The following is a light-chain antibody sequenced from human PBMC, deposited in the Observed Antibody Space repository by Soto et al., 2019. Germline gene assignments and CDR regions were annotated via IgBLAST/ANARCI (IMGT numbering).Light chain of an antibody. V-gene: IGKV1-5*01. J-gene: IGKJ1*01. Sequence: DIQMTQSPSTLSASVGDRVTITCRASQSISRWLAWHQQKPGKAPKLLIHDASSLESGVPSRFSGSGSGTEFTLTISSLQPDDFATYYCQQYNSFSSWTFGQGTKVEI. CDR2: DAS. CDR3: QQYNSFSSWT. CDR1: QSISRW.